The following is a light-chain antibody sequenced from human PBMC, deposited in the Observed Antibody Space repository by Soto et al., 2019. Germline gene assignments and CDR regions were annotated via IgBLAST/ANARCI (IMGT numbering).Light chain of an antibody. V-gene: IGKV2-28*01. Sequence: DIVLTQSPDSLAVSLGERATINCTAIPGFLFSSNNINSLVWYLQKTGQSPQLLIYLGSNRASGVPDRFSGSGSGKDFTLKISRVEAEDVGVYYCMQPLQPWTFGQGTKV. CDR2: LGS. CDR1: PGFLFSSNNINS. J-gene: IGKJ1*01. CDR3: MQPLQPWT.